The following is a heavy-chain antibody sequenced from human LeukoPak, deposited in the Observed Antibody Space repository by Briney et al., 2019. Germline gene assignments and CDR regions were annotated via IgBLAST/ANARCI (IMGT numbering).Heavy chain of an antibody. D-gene: IGHD3-16*01. CDR3: ARGGGLDV. V-gene: IGHV3-7*03. CDR1: GFTFSSYW. CDR2: IKEDGSKK. Sequence: GGSLRLSCAASGFTFSSYWMTWVRQAPGKGLEWVANIKEDGSKKNYVDSVKGRFTISRDNAKNSLYLQMSNLRAEDTAVYFCARGGGLDVWGQGATVTVSS. J-gene: IGHJ6*02.